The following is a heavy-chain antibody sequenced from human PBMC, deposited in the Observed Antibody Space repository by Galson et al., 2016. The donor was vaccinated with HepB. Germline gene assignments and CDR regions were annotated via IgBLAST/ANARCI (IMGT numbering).Heavy chain of an antibody. D-gene: IGHD1-20*01. J-gene: IGHJ4*02. V-gene: IGHV1-69*13. CDR2: IIPFFGTP. CDR1: GGPFNNYA. Sequence: SVKVSCKAIGGPFNNYAVSWVRQAPGQGLEWMGGIIPFFGTPRYSQKFQDRVTITADQSTSTVFMEMITLTSEDTAVYYCARESTEYITTVLRVDFWGQGTRVTVSS. CDR3: ARESTEYITTVLRVDF.